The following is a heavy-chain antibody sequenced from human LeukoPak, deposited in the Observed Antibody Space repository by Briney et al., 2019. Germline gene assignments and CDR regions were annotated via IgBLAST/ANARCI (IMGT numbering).Heavy chain of an antibody. J-gene: IGHJ4*02. CDR1: GGSFSGYY. Sequence: MPSETLSLSCGVYGGSFSGYYWSWIRQPPGKGLEWIGEINPRGSTNYNPSLKSRVTLSADTFKNQFSLTLHSVTAADTAVYYCARRRLGYYFDYWGQGTLVTVSS. CDR2: INPRGST. V-gene: IGHV4-34*01. D-gene: IGHD5-24*01. CDR3: ARRRLGYYFDY.